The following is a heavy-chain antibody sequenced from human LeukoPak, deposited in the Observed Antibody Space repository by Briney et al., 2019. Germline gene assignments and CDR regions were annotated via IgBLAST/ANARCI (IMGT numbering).Heavy chain of an antibody. Sequence: RTGGSLILSCVASGLTFDDYGMSWVRQAPGKGLEWVSGINWNGGTTTYADSVKGRFTISRDNAKNSLYLQMNSLRVEDTAFYYCARNSGANVYTYSFQYWGRGTLVIVSS. CDR2: INWNGGTT. CDR3: ARNSGANVYTYSFQY. D-gene: IGHD1-26*01. J-gene: IGHJ4*02. CDR1: GLTFDDYG. V-gene: IGHV3-20*04.